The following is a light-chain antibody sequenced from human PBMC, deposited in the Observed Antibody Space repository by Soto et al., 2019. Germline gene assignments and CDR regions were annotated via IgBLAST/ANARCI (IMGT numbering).Light chain of an antibody. CDR1: SSDVGGYNY. V-gene: IGLV2-14*01. Sequence: QSALTQPASVSGSPGQSITISCTGTSSDVGGYNYVSWYQQHPGKAPKLILYEVSNRPSGVSDRFSGSKSGNTASLTISGLQADDEADYYCSSYTGSDTLVFGGGTKLTVL. J-gene: IGLJ2*01. CDR3: SSYTGSDTLV. CDR2: EVS.